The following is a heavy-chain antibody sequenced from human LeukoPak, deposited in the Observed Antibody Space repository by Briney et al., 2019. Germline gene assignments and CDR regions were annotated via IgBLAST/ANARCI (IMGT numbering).Heavy chain of an antibody. D-gene: IGHD3-22*01. CDR3: AKDINYYDSSGLSDY. J-gene: IGHJ4*02. V-gene: IGHV3-23*01. CDR2: ISGSGGST. CDR1: GFTFRSYA. Sequence: GGSLRLSCAASGFTFRSYAMSWVRQAPGKGLEWVSAISGSGGSTYYADSVKGRFTISRDNSKNTLYLQMNSLRAEDTAAYYCAKDINYYDSSGLSDYWGQGTLVTVSS.